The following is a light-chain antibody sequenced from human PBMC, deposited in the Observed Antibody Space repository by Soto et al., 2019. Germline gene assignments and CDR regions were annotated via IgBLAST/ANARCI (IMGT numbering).Light chain of an antibody. CDR2: GAS. CDR1: QNIHTN. CDR3: QQYNNWPPIT. J-gene: IGKJ5*01. Sequence: EIVMKHSPGTLSLSPGERAALSCSASQNIHTNLAWYQQKPGQSPRLLIYGASTRATGIPARFSGSGSGTEFTLTISSLQSEDFAVYYCQQYNNWPPITFGQGTRLEIK. V-gene: IGKV3-15*01.